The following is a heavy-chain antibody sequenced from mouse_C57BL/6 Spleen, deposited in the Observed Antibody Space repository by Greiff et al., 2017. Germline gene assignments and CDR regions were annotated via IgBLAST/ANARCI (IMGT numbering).Heavy chain of an antibody. D-gene: IGHD1-1*01. CDR1: GFTFSNYW. J-gene: IGHJ2*01. CDR3: TGNYGSSYY. CDR2: IRLKSDNYAT. V-gene: IGHV6-3*01. Sequence: VQVVESGGGLVQPGGSMKLSCVASGFTFSNYWMNWVRQSPEKGLEWVAQIRLKSDNYATHYAESVKGRFTISRDDSKSSVYLQMNNLRAVDTGIYYCTGNYGSSYYWGQGTTLTVSS.